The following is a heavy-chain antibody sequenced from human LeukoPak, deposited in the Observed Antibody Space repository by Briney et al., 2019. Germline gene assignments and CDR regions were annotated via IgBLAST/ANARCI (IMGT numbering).Heavy chain of an antibody. Sequence: GGSLRLYCAASGFTFDDYAMHWVRHAPGKGLEWVSGISWNSGSIGYADSVKGRFTISRDNAKNSLYLQMNSLRAEDTALYYCAKDRFIAVAGSFDYWGQGTLVTVSS. CDR1: GFTFDDYA. CDR2: ISWNSGSI. D-gene: IGHD6-19*01. V-gene: IGHV3-9*01. CDR3: AKDRFIAVAGSFDY. J-gene: IGHJ4*02.